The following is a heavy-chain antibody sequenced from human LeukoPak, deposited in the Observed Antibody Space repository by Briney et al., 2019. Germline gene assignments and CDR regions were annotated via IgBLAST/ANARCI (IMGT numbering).Heavy chain of an antibody. CDR3: AKVNCNCGEHS. D-gene: IGHD7-27*01. J-gene: IGHJ4*02. CDR2: IRDDGT. CDR1: GGSISSYY. V-gene: IGHV3-53*01. Sequence: PSETLSLTCAVSGGSISSYYWSWVRQAPGMGLEWVSAIRDDGTWYADTVKGQFTISRDSSKNTLYLQMKSLRAEDTALYYCAKVNCNCGEHSWGQGTLVTVSS.